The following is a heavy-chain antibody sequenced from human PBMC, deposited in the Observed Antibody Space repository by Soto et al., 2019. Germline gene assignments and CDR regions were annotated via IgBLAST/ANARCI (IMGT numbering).Heavy chain of an antibody. CDR2: VYISGST. Sequence: SETLSLTCTVSGGSISTYYWNWIRQSAGKGLEWIGRVYISGSTNYHPSLKSRVAMSVDTSNNQFSLKVTSVTAADTAVYYCARGGRDGFDIWGQGTMVTVSS. CDR3: ARGGRDGFDI. J-gene: IGHJ3*02. CDR1: GGSISTYY. V-gene: IGHV4-4*07.